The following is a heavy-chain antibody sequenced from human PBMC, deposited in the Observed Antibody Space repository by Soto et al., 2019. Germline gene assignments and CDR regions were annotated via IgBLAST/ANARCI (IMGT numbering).Heavy chain of an antibody. CDR3: AKDIVLMEYDYGMDV. Sequence: GGSLRLSCAASGFTFSSYAMSWVRQAPGKGLEWVSGIRASGGSTYYGDSVKGRFTISRDNSKNRLSLQMNSLRAEDTAVYYCAKDIVLMEYDYGMDVWGQGTTVTVSS. D-gene: IGHD2-8*01. V-gene: IGHV3-23*01. J-gene: IGHJ6*02. CDR1: GFTFSSYA. CDR2: IRASGGST.